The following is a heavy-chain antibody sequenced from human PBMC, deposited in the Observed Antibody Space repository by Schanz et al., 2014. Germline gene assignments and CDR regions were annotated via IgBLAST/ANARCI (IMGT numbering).Heavy chain of an antibody. CDR3: AASSGWHPSTDY. J-gene: IGHJ4*02. D-gene: IGHD6-19*01. CDR1: GFTFSSYA. Sequence: EVQLVESGGGLVQPGGSLRLSCAASGFTFSSYAMSCVRQAPGRGLEWVSLISDSGDTAYYADSVKGRFTISRDNSKNTLYLQMKSLRAEDTAVYYCAASSGWHPSTDYWGQGTLVTVSS. V-gene: IGHV3-23*04. CDR2: ISDSGDTA.